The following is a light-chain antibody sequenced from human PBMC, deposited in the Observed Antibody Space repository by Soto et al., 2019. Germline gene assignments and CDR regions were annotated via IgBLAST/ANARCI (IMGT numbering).Light chain of an antibody. J-gene: IGLJ3*02. V-gene: IGLV6-57*01. CDR1: SGSIATNY. CDR2: EDT. Sequence: NFMLTQPHSVSESPGKTVTISCTRSSGSIATNYVLWYQQRPGSSPTTVIYEDTQRPSGVPDRFSGSIDSSSNSASLTISGLKTEDEADYYCQSYDSSIWVFGEGTMLTVL. CDR3: QSYDSSIWV.